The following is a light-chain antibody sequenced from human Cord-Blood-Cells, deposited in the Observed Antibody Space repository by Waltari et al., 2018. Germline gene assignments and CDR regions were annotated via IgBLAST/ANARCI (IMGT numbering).Light chain of an antibody. V-gene: IGKV1-33*01. J-gene: IGKJ2*01. Sequence: DIQMTQSPSSLSASVGDRVTITCQASQDISNYLNWYQQKPGKAPKLLIYDASNLETGVPSRVSGSGSGTDFTFTISSLQPEDIATYYCQQYDNLPRVTFGQGTKLEIK. CDR3: QQYDNLPRVT. CDR1: QDISNY. CDR2: DAS.